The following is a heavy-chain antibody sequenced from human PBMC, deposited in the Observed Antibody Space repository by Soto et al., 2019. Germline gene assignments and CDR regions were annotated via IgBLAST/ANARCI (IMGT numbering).Heavy chain of an antibody. CDR3: VRDQSYGDYVLDNWFDP. D-gene: IGHD4-17*01. CDR2: IWYDGSNK. J-gene: IGHJ5*02. CDR1: GFTFSSYG. Sequence: GGSLRLSCAASGFTFSSYGMHWVRQAPGKGLEWVAVIWYDGSNKYYADSVKGRFTISRDNSKNTLYLQMNSLRAEDTAVYYCVRDQSYGDYVLDNWFDPWGQGTLVTVSS. V-gene: IGHV3-33*01.